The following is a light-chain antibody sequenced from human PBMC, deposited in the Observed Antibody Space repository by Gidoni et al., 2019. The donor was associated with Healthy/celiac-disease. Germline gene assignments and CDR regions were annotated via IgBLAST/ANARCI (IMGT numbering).Light chain of an antibody. Sequence: DIQLTQSPSFLSASVGDRVTITCWASQGISSYLAWYQQKPGKAPKLLIYAASTLQSGVPSRFSGSGSGTEFTLTISSLQPEDLATYYCQQLNSYPPITFXPXTKVDIK. CDR2: AAS. V-gene: IGKV1-9*01. J-gene: IGKJ3*01. CDR1: QGISSY. CDR3: QQLNSYPPIT.